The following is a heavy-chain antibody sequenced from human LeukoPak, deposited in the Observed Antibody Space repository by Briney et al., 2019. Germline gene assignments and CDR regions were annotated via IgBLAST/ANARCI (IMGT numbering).Heavy chain of an antibody. J-gene: IGHJ4*02. CDR3: ARARPYYDILTGSSFDY. CDR2: INPNSGGT. D-gene: IGHD3-9*01. Sequence: ASVNVSYKASGYTFTVYYMHWVRQAPGQGLEWMGWINPNSGGTNYAQKFQGWVTMTRDTSISTAHMEVSRLRSDDTAVYYCARARPYYDILTGSSFDYWGQGTLVTVSS. V-gene: IGHV1-2*04. CDR1: GYTFTVYY.